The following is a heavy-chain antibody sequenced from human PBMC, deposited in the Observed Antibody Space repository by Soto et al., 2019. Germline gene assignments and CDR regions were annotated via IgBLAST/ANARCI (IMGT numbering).Heavy chain of an antibody. CDR3: ASSNIAAAGFYYYVLDV. Sequence: SETLSLTCTVSGVSISSGDYYWSWIRQTPGKGLEWIGYIYYSGSTNYNPSLKSRVTISVDTSKNQLSLKLSSVTAADTAVYYCASSNIAAAGFYYYVLDVWGRGTTVTVSS. D-gene: IGHD6-13*01. CDR1: GVSISSGDYY. J-gene: IGHJ6*02. V-gene: IGHV4-61*08. CDR2: IYYSGST.